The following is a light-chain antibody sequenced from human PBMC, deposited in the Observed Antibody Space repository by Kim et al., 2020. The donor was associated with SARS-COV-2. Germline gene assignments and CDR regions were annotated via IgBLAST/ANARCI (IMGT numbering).Light chain of an antibody. J-gene: IGKJ1*01. V-gene: IGKV3-15*01. CDR1: QTVSRN. CDR2: GAS. Sequence: EIVMTQSPPSVSVSPGERATLSCRASQTVSRNLAWYQQKSGQAPRLLIYGASTRAAGIPARFSGSGSGTEFTLTISSLQPEDFAIYYCQKYNYWPAGTFGPGTKVDIK. CDR3: QKYNYWPAGT.